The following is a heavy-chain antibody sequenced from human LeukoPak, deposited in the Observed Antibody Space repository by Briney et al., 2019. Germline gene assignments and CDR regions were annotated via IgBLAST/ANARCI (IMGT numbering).Heavy chain of an antibody. Sequence: SETLSLTCTVSGGSISSYYWSWIRQPPGKGLEWIGYIYYSGSTNYNPSLKSRVTISVDTSKNQFSLKLSSVTAADTAVYYCARDRNDFWSGSRLMDVWGQGTTVTVSS. CDR3: ARDRNDFWSGSRLMDV. J-gene: IGHJ6*02. D-gene: IGHD3-3*01. V-gene: IGHV4-59*01. CDR1: GGSISSYY. CDR2: IYYSGST.